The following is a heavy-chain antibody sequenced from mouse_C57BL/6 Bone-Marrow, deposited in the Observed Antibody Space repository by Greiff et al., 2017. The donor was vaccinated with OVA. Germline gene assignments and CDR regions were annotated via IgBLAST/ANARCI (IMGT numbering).Heavy chain of an antibody. CDR1: GFTFSDYG. J-gene: IGHJ3*01. V-gene: IGHV5-17*01. CDR3: ERDYSQAWFAY. CDR2: ISSGSSTI. D-gene: IGHD3-3*01. Sequence: DVKLVESGGGLVKPGGSLKLSCAASGFTFSDYGMHWVRQAPEKGLEWVAYISSGSSTIYYADKVKGRFTISRDNAKNTLFLQMTSLRSEDTAMYYCERDYSQAWFAYWGQGTLVTVSA.